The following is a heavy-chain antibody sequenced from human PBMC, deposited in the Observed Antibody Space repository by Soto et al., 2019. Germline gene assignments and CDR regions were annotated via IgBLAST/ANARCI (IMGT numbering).Heavy chain of an antibody. CDR3: ASGWAIHY. V-gene: IGHV4-30-2*05. CDR2: INHSGST. D-gene: IGHD6-19*01. Sequence: PSETLSFTCVVSGGSISSGGYSWSWIRQPPGKGLEWIGEINHSGSTNYNPSLKSRISINPDTSRNQFSLQLNSVTPEDTAVYYCASGWAIHYWGQGTLVTVSS. CDR1: GGSISSGGYS. J-gene: IGHJ4*02.